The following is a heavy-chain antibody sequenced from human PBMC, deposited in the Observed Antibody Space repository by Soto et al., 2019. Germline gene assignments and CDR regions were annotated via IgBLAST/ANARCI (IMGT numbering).Heavy chain of an antibody. CDR2: ISYDGSNK. J-gene: IGHJ6*02. CDR1: GFTFSIFF. Sequence: AGSLRPYCATSGFTFSIFFMHGIRRAPGNGQEWVVVISYDGSNKYYAASVKGRFTISRDNSKNTLYLQMNSLRAEDTAVYYCAKEMGHIVLVEHYYGMDVWGQGT. D-gene: IGHD2-2*01. CDR3: AKEMGHIVLVEHYYGMDV. V-gene: IGHV3-30*18.